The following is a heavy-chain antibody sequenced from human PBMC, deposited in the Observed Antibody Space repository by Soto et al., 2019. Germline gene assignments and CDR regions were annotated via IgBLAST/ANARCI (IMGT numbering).Heavy chain of an antibody. V-gene: IGHV1-69*13. D-gene: IGHD3-16*02. J-gene: IGHJ6*02. CDR1: GDTDTNYV. Sequence: GASVKVSCKASGDTDTNYVISWVRQAPGQGLEWMGGIFPKFGTTYSAQKSQDRLTITADESTSTVYMQLSSLRLDDTAVYYCEAEMTFGKLSVVWGQGTTVTV. CDR3: EAEMTFGKLSVV. CDR2: IFPKFGTT.